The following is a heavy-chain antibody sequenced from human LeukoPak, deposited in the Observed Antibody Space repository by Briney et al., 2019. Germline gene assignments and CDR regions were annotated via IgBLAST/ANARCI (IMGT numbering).Heavy chain of an antibody. V-gene: IGHV3-11*01. CDR1: GFTFSDYY. J-gene: IGHJ4*02. CDR3: ARRSGSSSTPFDY. CDR2: ISSSGSTI. Sequence: GGSLRLSCAASGFTFSDYYMSWIRQAPGKGLEWVSYISSSGSTIYYADSVKGRFTISRDNAKNSLYLQMSSLRAEDTAVYYCARRSGSSSTPFDYWGQGTLVTVSS. D-gene: IGHD1-26*01.